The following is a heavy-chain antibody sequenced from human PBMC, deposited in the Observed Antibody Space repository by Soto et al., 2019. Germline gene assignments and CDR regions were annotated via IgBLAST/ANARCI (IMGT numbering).Heavy chain of an antibody. D-gene: IGHD3-10*01. Sequence: PSETLSLTCTVSGGSVSSGDYFWSWLRQSPGKRLEWIAYIYYSGSTNYNPSLKSRATISVDTSKSQVSLTLTSMTAADAALYYCARYPNYYYYGFDVWGQGTEVTVSS. V-gene: IGHV4-61*08. CDR2: IYYSGST. CDR3: ARYPNYYYYGFDV. CDR1: GGSVSSGDYF. J-gene: IGHJ6*02.